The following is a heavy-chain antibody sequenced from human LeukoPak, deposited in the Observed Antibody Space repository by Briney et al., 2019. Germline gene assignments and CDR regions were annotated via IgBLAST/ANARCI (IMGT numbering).Heavy chain of an antibody. CDR2: INPSGGST. D-gene: IGHD5-18*01. J-gene: IGHJ3*02. CDR3: ARAGTAKAFDI. V-gene: IGHV1-46*01. CDR1: GYTFTSYY. Sequence: ASVKVSCKASGYTFTSYYMHWLRQAPGQGLEWMGIINPSGGSTSYAQKFQGRVTMTRDTSTSTVYMELSSLRSEDTAVYYCARAGTAKAFDIWGQGTMVTVSS.